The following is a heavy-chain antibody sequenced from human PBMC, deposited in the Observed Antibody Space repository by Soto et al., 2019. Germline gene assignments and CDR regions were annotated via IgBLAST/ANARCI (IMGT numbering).Heavy chain of an antibody. J-gene: IGHJ5*02. CDR1: GINFKIYW. Sequence: EVKLVESGGGLVQPGGSLRLSCAASGINFKIYWMSWVRQAPGKGLEWVANIKPDGSEKYYVDSLKGRFTISRDNAKKSLYLQVISLRAEDTAVYYCAALPQPAVADTGFDPWGQGTLVTVSS. CDR3: AALPQPAVADTGFDP. D-gene: IGHD6-19*01. CDR2: IKPDGSEK. V-gene: IGHV3-7*03.